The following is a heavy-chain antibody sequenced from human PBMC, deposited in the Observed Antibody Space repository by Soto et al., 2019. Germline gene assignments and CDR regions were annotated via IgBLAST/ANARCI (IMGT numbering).Heavy chain of an antibody. Sequence: QVQLVQSGAEVKKPGSSVKVSCKASGGTFSSYTISWVRQAPGQGLEWMGRIIPILGIANYAQKFQGRVTITADKSTSTAYMELSSLRSEDTAVYYCARSNIVVVVAATWFYPWGQGTLVTVSS. CDR3: ARSNIVVVVAATWFYP. CDR2: IIPILGIA. CDR1: GGTFSSYT. V-gene: IGHV1-69*02. J-gene: IGHJ5*02. D-gene: IGHD2-15*01.